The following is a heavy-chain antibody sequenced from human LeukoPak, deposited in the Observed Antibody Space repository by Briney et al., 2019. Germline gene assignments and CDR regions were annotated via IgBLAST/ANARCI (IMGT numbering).Heavy chain of an antibody. V-gene: IGHV4-30-2*01. J-gene: IGHJ4*02. Sequence: SETLSLTCAVSGGSISSGGYSWSWIRQPPGKGLEWIGYIYHSGSTYYNPSLKSRVTISVDRSKNQFSLKLSSVTAADTAVYYCARGQPSYSSSWHDYWGQGTLVTVSS. CDR1: GGSISSGGYS. CDR2: IYHSGST. CDR3: ARGQPSYSSSWHDY. D-gene: IGHD6-13*01.